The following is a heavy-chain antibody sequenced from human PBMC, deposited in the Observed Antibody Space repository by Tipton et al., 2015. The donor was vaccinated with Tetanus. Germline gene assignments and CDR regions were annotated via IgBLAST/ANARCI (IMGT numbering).Heavy chain of an antibody. CDR1: GTSVRSFY. CDR3: LRDYEGW. J-gene: IGHJ4*02. V-gene: IGHV4-59*02. D-gene: IGHD5-12*01. CDR2: SYYVGSP. Sequence: TLSLTCSVSGTSVRSFYWSWIRQSPGKAPEWIGYSYYVGSPNHNPSLKGRVSISRDTSTNQVSLKLTSVTAADTAVYYCLRDYEGWWGQGTLVTVSS.